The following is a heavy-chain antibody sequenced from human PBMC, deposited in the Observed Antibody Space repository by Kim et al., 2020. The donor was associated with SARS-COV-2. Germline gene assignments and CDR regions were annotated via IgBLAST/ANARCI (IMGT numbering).Heavy chain of an antibody. CDR3: ARRPRYSGSDHFYYGMDV. D-gene: IGHD5-12*01. J-gene: IGHJ6*02. CDR2: IHHSGAT. V-gene: IGHV4-4*02. Sequence: SETLFLTCGVSGGTMNNNNWWTWVRQSPEKGLEWIGEIHHSGATNYNPSLKSRVAISADKSKNQFSLDVRSVTAADTAVYFCARRPRYSGSDHFYYGMDVWGQGTTVTVS. CDR1: GGTMNNNNW.